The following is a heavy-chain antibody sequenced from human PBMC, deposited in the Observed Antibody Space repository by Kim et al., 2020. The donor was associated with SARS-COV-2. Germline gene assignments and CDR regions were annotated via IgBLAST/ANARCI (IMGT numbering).Heavy chain of an antibody. V-gene: IGHV4-61*01. CDR3: ARAYDYGVSHFDY. Sequence: SETLSLTCTVSGDSVSSGSYYWNWIRQPPGKGLEWIGYSYLSGRTNYNPSLNSRVTISIDTSKNQFSLKLISVTAADTAVYYCARAYDYGVSHFDYWGRGTLVTVSS. J-gene: IGHJ4*02. D-gene: IGHD3-10*01. CDR2: SYLSGRT. CDR1: GDSVSSGSYY.